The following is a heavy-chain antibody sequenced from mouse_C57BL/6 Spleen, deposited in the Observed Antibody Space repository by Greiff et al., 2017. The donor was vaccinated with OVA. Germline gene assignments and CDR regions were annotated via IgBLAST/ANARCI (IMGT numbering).Heavy chain of an antibody. V-gene: IGHV6-3*01. CDR1: GFTFSNYW. D-gene: IGHD1-1*01. Sequence: EVKLMESGGGLVQPGGSMKLSCVASGFTFSNYWMNWVRQSPEKGLEWVAQIRLKSDNYATHYAESVKGRFTISRDDSKSSVYLQMNNLRAEDTGIYYCTGLLRRNYAMDYWGQGTSVTVSS. CDR2: IRLKSDNYAT. J-gene: IGHJ4*01. CDR3: TGLLRRNYAMDY.